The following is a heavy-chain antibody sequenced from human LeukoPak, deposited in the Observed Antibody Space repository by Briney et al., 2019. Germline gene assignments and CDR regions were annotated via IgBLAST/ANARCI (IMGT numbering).Heavy chain of an antibody. CDR1: GFTFSSYD. CDR2: ISSRGSTI. CDR3: ARVLTGYYIVDY. V-gene: IGHV3-48*03. Sequence: PGGSLRLSCAASGFTFSSYDVNWVRQAPGKGLEWVSYISSRGSTIYYADSVKGRFTISRDNAKNSLYLEMNSLRAEDTAVYYCARVLTGYYIVDYWGQGTLVTVSS. D-gene: IGHD3-9*01. J-gene: IGHJ4*02.